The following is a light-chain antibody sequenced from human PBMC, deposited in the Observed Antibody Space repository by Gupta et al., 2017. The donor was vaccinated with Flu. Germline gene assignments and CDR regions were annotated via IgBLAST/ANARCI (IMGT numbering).Light chain of an antibody. V-gene: IGKV2-28*01. CDR3: RQGLQTGIT. CDR2: LGS. J-gene: IGKJ3*01. CDR1: LSRLHSNGYNF. Sequence: DIVMTQSPLSLPVTPGEPASISCRSSLSRLHSNGYNFLDWYLQRPGRSPQLLLYLGSNRASGVPDTFIGSGSCTTFTLIIIEGVAADVVVSYCRQGLQTGITFGHGTKLDIK.